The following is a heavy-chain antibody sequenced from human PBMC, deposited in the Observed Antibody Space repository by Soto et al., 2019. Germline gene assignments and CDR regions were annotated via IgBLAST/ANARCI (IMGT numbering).Heavy chain of an antibody. J-gene: IGHJ4*02. CDR2: IISIFGTA. D-gene: IGHD1-26*01. CDR1: EGTFSSYA. V-gene: IGHV1-69*01. CDR3: AREGGGELLMELGGFDY. Sequence: QVQLVQSGAEVKKPGYSVKVSCKASEGTFSSYAISWVRQAPGQGLEWMGGIISIFGTANYAKKFQGRVTIRAYESTSTAYMELGSLRSEHTAVYYCAREGGGELLMELGGFDYWCQGTLVTVSS.